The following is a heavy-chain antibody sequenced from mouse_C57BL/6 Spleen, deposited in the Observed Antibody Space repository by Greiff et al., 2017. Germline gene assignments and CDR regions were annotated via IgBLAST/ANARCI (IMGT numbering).Heavy chain of an antibody. Sequence: EVQGVESGGGLVKPGGSLKLSCAASGFTFSDYGMHWVRQAPEKGLEWVAYISSGSSTIYYADTVKGRFTISRDNDKNTLFLQMTSLRSEDTAMYYCANSYYTIFDYWGQGTTLTVSS. CDR1: GFTFSDYG. V-gene: IGHV5-17*01. CDR2: ISSGSSTI. D-gene: IGHD2-12*01. J-gene: IGHJ2*01. CDR3: ANSYYTIFDY.